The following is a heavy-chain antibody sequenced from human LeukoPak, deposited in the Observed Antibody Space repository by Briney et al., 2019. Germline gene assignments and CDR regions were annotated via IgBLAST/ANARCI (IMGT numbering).Heavy chain of an antibody. Sequence: GGSLRLSCAASGFTFSSYSMNWVRQAPGKGLEWVSSISSSSSYICYTDSVKGRFTISRDNAKNSLYLQMNSLRAEDTAVYYCTREQDREAAATVVGDYWGQGTLVTVSS. D-gene: IGHD4-23*01. CDR3: TREQDREAAATVVGDY. V-gene: IGHV3-21*01. J-gene: IGHJ4*02. CDR2: ISSSSSYI. CDR1: GFTFSSYS.